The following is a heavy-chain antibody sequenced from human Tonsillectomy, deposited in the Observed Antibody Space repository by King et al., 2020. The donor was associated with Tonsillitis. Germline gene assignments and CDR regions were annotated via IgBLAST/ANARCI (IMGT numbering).Heavy chain of an antibody. V-gene: IGHV1-69*09. Sequence: QLVQSGAEVKKPGSSVKVSCKASGGTFSSYVINWVRQAPGQGLEWMGRIIPILETTDYAQKFQGRVTIIADRSTNTAFMELSGLRSEDTALYYCARDDLHCSHYNCLGYWGQGTLVTVSS. CDR3: ARDDLHCSHYNCLGY. CDR1: GGTFSSYV. D-gene: IGHD1-1*01. J-gene: IGHJ4*02. CDR2: IIPILETT.